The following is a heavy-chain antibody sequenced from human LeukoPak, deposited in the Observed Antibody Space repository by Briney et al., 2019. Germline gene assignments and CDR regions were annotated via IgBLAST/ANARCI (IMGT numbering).Heavy chain of an antibody. CDR1: GFTFSSYA. CDR3: AKDLREPYYYDTSAFDI. CDR2: ISGSGGST. V-gene: IGHV3-23*01. Sequence: GGSLRLSCAASGFTFSSYAMSWFRHAPGRGLEGVSAISGSGGSTYYAHSMKGRFTISRDNSKNTLYLQMNSLRAEDTDVYYCAKDLREPYYYDTSAFDIWGQGTMVTVSS. J-gene: IGHJ3*02. D-gene: IGHD3-22*01.